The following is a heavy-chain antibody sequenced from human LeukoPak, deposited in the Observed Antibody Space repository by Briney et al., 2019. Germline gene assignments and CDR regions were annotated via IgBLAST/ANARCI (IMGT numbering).Heavy chain of an antibody. CDR1: GFSFSSYY. V-gene: IGHV3-30*18. D-gene: IGHD5-12*01. CDR3: AKALRLASIYY. CDR2: ISYDGSNK. J-gene: IGHJ4*02. Sequence: GGSPRLSCAASGFSFSSYYMSWVRQAPGKGLEWVAVISYDGSNKYYADSVKGRFTISRDNSKNTLYLQMNSLRAEDTAVYYCAKALRLASIYYWGQGTLVTVSS.